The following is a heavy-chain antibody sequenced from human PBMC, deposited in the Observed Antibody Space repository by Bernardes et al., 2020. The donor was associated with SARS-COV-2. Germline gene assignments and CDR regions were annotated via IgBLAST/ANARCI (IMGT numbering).Heavy chain of an antibody. CDR3: ARDLQLLWFESDAFDI. J-gene: IGHJ3*02. CDR2: ISSSGSTI. CDR1: GFTFSSYE. Sequence: GGSLRLSCAASGFTFSSYEMNWVRQAPGKGLEWVSYISSSGSTIYYADSVKGRFTISRDNAKNSLYLQMNSLRAEDTAVYYCARDLQLLWFESDAFDIWGQGTMVTVSS. V-gene: IGHV3-48*03. D-gene: IGHD3-10*01.